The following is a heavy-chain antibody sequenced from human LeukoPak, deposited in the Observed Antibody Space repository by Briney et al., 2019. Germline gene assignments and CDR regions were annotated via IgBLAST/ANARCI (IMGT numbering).Heavy chain of an antibody. CDR3: ARGRGRIVVSKEYYFDY. J-gene: IGHJ4*02. D-gene: IGHD3-22*01. Sequence: SETLSLTCAVYGGSFSGYYWSWIRQPPGKGLEWIGEINHSGSTNYNPSLKSRVTISVDTSKNQFSLKLSSVTAAYTAVYYCARGRGRIVVSKEYYFDYWGQGTLVTVSS. CDR1: GGSFSGYY. V-gene: IGHV4-34*01. CDR2: INHSGST.